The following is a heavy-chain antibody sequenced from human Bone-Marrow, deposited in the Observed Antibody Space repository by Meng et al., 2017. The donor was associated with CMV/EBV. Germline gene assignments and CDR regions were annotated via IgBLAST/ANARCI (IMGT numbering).Heavy chain of an antibody. D-gene: IGHD2-2*01. Sequence: ASVKVSCKASGYTFTGYYMHWVRQAPGQGLEWMGWINPNSGGTNYAQKFQGRVTITADKSTSTAYMELSSLRSEDTAVYYCARDSVVPAAMGYFQHWGQGTLVTVSS. J-gene: IGHJ1*01. CDR2: INPNSGGT. CDR1: GYTFTGYY. CDR3: ARDSVVPAAMGYFQH. V-gene: IGHV1-2*02.